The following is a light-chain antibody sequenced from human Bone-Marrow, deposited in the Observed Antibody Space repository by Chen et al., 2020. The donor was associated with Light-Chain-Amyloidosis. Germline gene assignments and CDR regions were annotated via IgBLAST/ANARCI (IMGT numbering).Light chain of an antibody. V-gene: IGKV2-28*01. CDR3: MQALQTHPFT. CDR2: LGS. Sequence: DIVMTQSPLPLPVTPGAPASISCRSSQSLLHSNGYNYLDWYLQKPGQSPQLLIYLGSNRASGVPDRFSGSGSGTDFTLKISRVEAEDVGVYYCMQALQTHPFTFGGGTKVKIK. J-gene: IGKJ4*01. CDR1: QSLLHSNGYNY.